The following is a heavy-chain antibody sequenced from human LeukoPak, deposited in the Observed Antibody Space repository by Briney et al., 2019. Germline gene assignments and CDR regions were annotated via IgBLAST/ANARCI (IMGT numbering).Heavy chain of an antibody. J-gene: IGHJ4*02. V-gene: IGHV7-4-1*02. Sequence: ASVKVSCKASGYTFTSNALGWVRQAPGQGLEWMGWINTNTGNPTYAQGFTGRFVFSLDTSDNTAYLQISSLQAEDTAVYYCASYFCTSGLCYYLDYWGQGTLVTVSS. CDR1: GYTFTSNA. D-gene: IGHD2-8*01. CDR3: ASYFCTSGLCYYLDY. CDR2: INTNTGNP.